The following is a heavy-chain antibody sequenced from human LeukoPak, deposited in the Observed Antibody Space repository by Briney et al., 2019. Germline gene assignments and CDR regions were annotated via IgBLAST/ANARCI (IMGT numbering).Heavy chain of an antibody. CDR2: ISFIIST. J-gene: IGHJ3*02. Sequence: GGSLRLSCAASGFNFSSFGLNWVRQGPGKGLEWVSGISFIISTWSADSVKGRFTISRDNSKNTVYLQMNSLRDDDTAVYYCAKGTSSLNYDAFGIWGQGTLVTVSS. CDR1: GFNFSSFG. CDR3: AKGTSSLNYDAFGI. V-gene: IGHV3-23*01. D-gene: IGHD6-19*01.